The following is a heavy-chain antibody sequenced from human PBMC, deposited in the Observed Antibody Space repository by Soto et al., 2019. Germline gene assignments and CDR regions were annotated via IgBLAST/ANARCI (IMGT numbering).Heavy chain of an antibody. J-gene: IGHJ4*02. Sequence: PGGSLRLSCAASGFTFTSHSMNWVRQAPGKGLEWASYISSGSRAIYYADSVKGRFTISRDNAKNSLYLQMNSLRAEDTAVYYCARDNSYACDYWGRGTLVTVSS. CDR2: ISSGSRAI. CDR3: ARDNSYACDY. V-gene: IGHV3-48*01. D-gene: IGHD1-20*01. CDR1: GFTFTSHS.